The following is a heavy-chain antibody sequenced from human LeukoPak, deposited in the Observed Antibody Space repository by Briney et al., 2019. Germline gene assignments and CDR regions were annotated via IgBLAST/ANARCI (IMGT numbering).Heavy chain of an antibody. CDR3: AKDSNYYDSSGYLDY. CDR1: GFTFSSYA. CDR2: ISGSGGST. V-gene: IGHV3-23*01. Sequence: RGSLRLSCAASGFTFSSYAMSWVRQAPGKGLEWVSAISGSGGSTYYADSVKGRFTISRDNSKNTLYLQMNSLRAEDTAVYYCAKDSNYYDSSGYLDYWGQGTLVTVSS. J-gene: IGHJ4*02. D-gene: IGHD3-22*01.